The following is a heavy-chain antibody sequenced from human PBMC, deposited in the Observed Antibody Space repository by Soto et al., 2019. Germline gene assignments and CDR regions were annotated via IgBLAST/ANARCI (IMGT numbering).Heavy chain of an antibody. Sequence: LSLTCTVSGGPISSSSYYWGWIRQPPGKGLEWIGSIYYSGSTYYNPSLKSRVTISVDTSKNHLSLKLSSVTAADTAVYYCARLSSGSYLVDYWGQGTLVTVSS. CDR1: GGPISSSSYY. D-gene: IGHD1-26*01. V-gene: IGHV4-39*02. J-gene: IGHJ4*02. CDR3: ARLSSGSYLVDY. CDR2: IYYSGST.